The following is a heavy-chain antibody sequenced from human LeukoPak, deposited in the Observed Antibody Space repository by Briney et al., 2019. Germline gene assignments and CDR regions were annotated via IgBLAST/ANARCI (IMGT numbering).Heavy chain of an antibody. CDR3: AREGWFGELFPPTLDY. CDR2: FLPIFGTA. J-gene: IGHJ4*02. Sequence: SVNVSCMASGGTFSSYAIGWVRQAPGQGLEWMGGFLPIFGTANYAQKFQGRVTITADKSTSTAYMELSSLRPEDTAVYYCAREGWFGELFPPTLDYWGQGTLVTVSS. V-gene: IGHV1-69*06. D-gene: IGHD3-10*01. CDR1: GGTFSSYA.